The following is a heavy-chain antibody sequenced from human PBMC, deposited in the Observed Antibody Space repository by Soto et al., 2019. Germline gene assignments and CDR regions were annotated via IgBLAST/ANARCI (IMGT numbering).Heavy chain of an antibody. CDR1: GFTFSSYS. Sequence: GGSLRLSCAASGFTFSSYSMNWVRQAPGKGLEWVSYISSSSSTIYYADSVKGRFTISRDNAKNSLYLQMNSLRAEDTAVYYCAMSVLLWFGESNAFDIWGQGTMVTVSS. CDR3: AMSVLLWFGESNAFDI. CDR2: ISSSSSTI. D-gene: IGHD3-10*01. V-gene: IGHV3-48*01. J-gene: IGHJ3*02.